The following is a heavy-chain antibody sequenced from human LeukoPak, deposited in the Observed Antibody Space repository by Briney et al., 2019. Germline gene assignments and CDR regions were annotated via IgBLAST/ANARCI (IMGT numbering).Heavy chain of an antibody. D-gene: IGHD4-23*01. CDR3: ARLGGNYGHIDY. CDR2: IYYSGST. Sequence: PSETLSLTCTVSGGSIGSRNYYWGWIRQPPGKGLEWIGTIYYSGSTYCNPSLKSRVTISVDTSKNQFSLQLTSVTAADTAVYYCARLGGNYGHIDYWGQGTLVTVSS. V-gene: IGHV4-39*01. CDR1: GGSIGSRNYY. J-gene: IGHJ4*02.